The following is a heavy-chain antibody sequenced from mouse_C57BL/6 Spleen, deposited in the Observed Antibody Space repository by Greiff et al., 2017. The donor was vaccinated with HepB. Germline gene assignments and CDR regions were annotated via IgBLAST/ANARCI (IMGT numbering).Heavy chain of an antibody. CDR2: IFPGSGST. V-gene: IGHV1-55*01. CDR3: ARSNWDFDY. Sequence: QVQLQQPGAELVKPGASVKMSCKASGFTFTSYWITWVKQRPGQGLEWIGEIFPGSGSTNYNEKFKNKAILTVDTSSSTAYMQLRSLTSEDSAVYYCARSNWDFDYWGQGTTLTVSS. J-gene: IGHJ2*01. CDR1: GFTFTSYW. D-gene: IGHD4-1*01.